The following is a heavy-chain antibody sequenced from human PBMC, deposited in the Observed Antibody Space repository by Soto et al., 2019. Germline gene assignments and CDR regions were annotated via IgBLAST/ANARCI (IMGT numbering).Heavy chain of an antibody. V-gene: IGHV3-15*01. CDR3: TTDSPLAAAAPFDP. D-gene: IGHD6-13*01. CDR1: GFTFSNAW. Sequence: GGSLRLSCAASGFTFSNAWMSWVRQAPGKGLEWVGRIKSKTDGGTTDYAAPVKGRFTISRDDSKNTLYPQMNSVKTEDTAVYYCTTDSPLAAAAPFDPWGQGTLVTVSS. J-gene: IGHJ5*02. CDR2: IKSKTDGGTT.